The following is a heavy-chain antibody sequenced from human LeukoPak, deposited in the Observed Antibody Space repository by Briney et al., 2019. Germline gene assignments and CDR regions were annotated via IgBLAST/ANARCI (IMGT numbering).Heavy chain of an antibody. J-gene: IGHJ5*02. D-gene: IGHD3-22*01. CDR2: INSDGSST. CDR1: GFTFSSYR. Sequence: GGSLRLSCAASGFTFSSYRMHWVRQAPGKGLVWVSHINSDGSSTNYADSVKGRFTISRDNAKNTLFLQMNNLRAEDTAVYYCARDTYYYDSSGHRGYNWFDPWGQGTLVTVSS. V-gene: IGHV3-74*01. CDR3: ARDTYYYDSSGHRGYNWFDP.